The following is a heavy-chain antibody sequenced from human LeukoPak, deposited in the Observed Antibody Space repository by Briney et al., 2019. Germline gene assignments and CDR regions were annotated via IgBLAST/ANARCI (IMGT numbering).Heavy chain of an antibody. CDR2: INPNSGGT. Sequence: ASVKVSCKASGGTFSSYAISWVRQAPGQGLEWMGWINPNSGGTNYAQKFQGRVTMTRDTSISTAYMELSRLRSDDTAVYYCARGRVPAANDAFDIWGQGTMVTVSS. J-gene: IGHJ3*02. V-gene: IGHV1-2*02. D-gene: IGHD2-2*01. CDR3: ARGRVPAANDAFDI. CDR1: GGTFSSYA.